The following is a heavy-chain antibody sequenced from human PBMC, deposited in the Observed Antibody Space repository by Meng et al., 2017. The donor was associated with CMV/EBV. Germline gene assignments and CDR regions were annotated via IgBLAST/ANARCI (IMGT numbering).Heavy chain of an antibody. CDR3: ASLLPIFGVVVGMDV. CDR1: GFTFSSYE. V-gene: IGHV3-48*03. CDR2: ISSSGSTI. J-gene: IGHJ6*02. D-gene: IGHD3-3*01. Sequence: LKISCAASGFTFSSYEMNWVRQAPGKGLEWVSYISSSGSTIYYADSVKGRFTISRDNAKNSLYLQMNSLRAEDTAVYYCASLLPIFGVVVGMDVWGQGTTVTVSS.